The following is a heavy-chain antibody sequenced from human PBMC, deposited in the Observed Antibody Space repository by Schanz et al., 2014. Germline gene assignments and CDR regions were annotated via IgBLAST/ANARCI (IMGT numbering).Heavy chain of an antibody. V-gene: IGHV3-30-3*01. J-gene: IGHJ4*02. CDR3: ASPSGYSDYGTYFDF. CDR1: GFTFSSYA. Sequence: QVQLLQFGGGVVQPGRSLRLSCAASGFTFSSYAMHWVRQAPGKGLEWVALISNDGSIKYYADSVEGRFTISRDNSRNTLYLQMNSLRTEDTAVYYCASPSGYSDYGTYFDFWGQGTLVTGSS. CDR2: ISNDGSIK. D-gene: IGHD5-12*01.